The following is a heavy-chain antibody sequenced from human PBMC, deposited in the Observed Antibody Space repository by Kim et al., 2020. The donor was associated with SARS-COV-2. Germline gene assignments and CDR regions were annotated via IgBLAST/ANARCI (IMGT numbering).Heavy chain of an antibody. V-gene: IGHV4-4*07. D-gene: IGHD6-13*01. CDR3: ARSDSSSWAVDY. J-gene: IGHJ4*02. Sequence: YNPALKSLVTMSVDTSKNQFSLKLSFVTAADTAMYYCARSDSSSWAVDYWGQGTLVTVSS.